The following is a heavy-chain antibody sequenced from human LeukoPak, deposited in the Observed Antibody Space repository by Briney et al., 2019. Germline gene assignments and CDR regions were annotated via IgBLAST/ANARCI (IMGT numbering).Heavy chain of an antibody. CDR3: ARHQHYGMDV. V-gene: IGHV3-11*01. Sequence: GGSLRLSCAASGFTFSDYYMSWIRQAPGRGLEWVSYISSSGSLISYADSVKGRSTISRDNTKNSLYLQMNSLRAEDTAVYYCARHQHYGMDVWGQGTTVTVSS. CDR1: GFTFSDYY. J-gene: IGHJ6*02. CDR2: ISSSGSLI.